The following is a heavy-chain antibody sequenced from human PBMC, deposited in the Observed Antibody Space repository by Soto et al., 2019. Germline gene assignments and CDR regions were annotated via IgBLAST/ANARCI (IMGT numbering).Heavy chain of an antibody. CDR1: GFTFSSYG. V-gene: IGHV3-30*18. CDR2: ISYDGSNK. CDR3: AKDYYDFWSGPKWFHP. J-gene: IGHJ5*02. Sequence: PGGSLRLSCAASGFTFSSYGMHWVRQAPGKGLEWVAVISYDGSNKYYADSVKGRFTISRDNSKNTLYLQMNSLRAEDTAVYYCAKDYYDFWSGPKWFHPWGQGTLVTVSS. D-gene: IGHD3-3*01.